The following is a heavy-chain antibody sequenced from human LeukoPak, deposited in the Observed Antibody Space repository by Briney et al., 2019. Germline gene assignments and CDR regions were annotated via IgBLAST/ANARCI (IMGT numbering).Heavy chain of an antibody. D-gene: IGHD6-19*01. CDR2: ISAYNGNT. CDR3: ARGTPLAYSSGWYVLVY. V-gene: IGHV1-18*01. CDR1: GYTFTSYG. Sequence: ASVKVSCKASGYTFTSYGISWVRQAPGQGLEWMGWISAYNGNTNYAQKLQGRVTMTTDTSTSTAYMELRSLRSDDTAVYYCARGTPLAYSSGWYVLVYWGQGTLVTVSS. J-gene: IGHJ4*02.